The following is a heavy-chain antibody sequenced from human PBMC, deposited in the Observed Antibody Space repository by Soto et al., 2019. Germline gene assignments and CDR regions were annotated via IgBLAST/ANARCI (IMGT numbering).Heavy chain of an antibody. V-gene: IGHV3-13*01. Sequence: EVQLVESGGGLVQPGGSLRLSCAAFGFTYNSYDMIWVRQVTGKGLEWIASMGGAGAREYSGSVKGRFIISRDNAKNSLYLQMDSLKAADRGVYYCTRATFGFGMDLWGHGTPVTVSS. CDR1: GFTYNSYD. CDR3: TRATFGFGMDL. D-gene: IGHD3-10*01. CDR2: MGGAGAR. J-gene: IGHJ6*02.